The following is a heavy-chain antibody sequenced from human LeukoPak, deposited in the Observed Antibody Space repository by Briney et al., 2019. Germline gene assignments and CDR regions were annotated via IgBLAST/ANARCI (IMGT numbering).Heavy chain of an antibody. CDR3: ARDLGRDGYNYYS. Sequence: GASVKVSCKASGYTFTGYYMHWLRQAPGQGLEWMGRINPYSGGTNYAQKFQGRVTMTRDTSINTAYMEVSRLRSDDTAIYYCARDLGRDGYNYYSWGQGTLVAVSS. CDR1: GYTFTGYY. V-gene: IGHV1-2*06. D-gene: IGHD5-24*01. CDR2: INPYSGGT. J-gene: IGHJ4*02.